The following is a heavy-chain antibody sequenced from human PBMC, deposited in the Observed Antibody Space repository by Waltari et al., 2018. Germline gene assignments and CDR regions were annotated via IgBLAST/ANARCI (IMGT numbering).Heavy chain of an antibody. Sequence: QLQLQESGPGLVKPSETLSLTCTVSGGSISSSSYYWGWIRQPPGKGLEWIGSIYYSGSTYYNPSLKSRVTISVDTSKNQFSLKLSSVTAADTAVYYCARVQVEWEPNPPFFDYWGQGTLVTVSS. D-gene: IGHD1-26*01. CDR3: ARVQVEWEPNPPFFDY. CDR1: GGSISSSSYY. J-gene: IGHJ4*02. V-gene: IGHV4-39*01. CDR2: IYYSGST.